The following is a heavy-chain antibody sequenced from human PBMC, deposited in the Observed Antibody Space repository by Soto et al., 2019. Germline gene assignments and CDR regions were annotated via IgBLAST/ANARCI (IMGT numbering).Heavy chain of an antibody. CDR2: INHSGST. D-gene: IGHD3-3*01. V-gene: IGHV4-34*01. J-gene: IGHJ6*02. CDR1: GGSFSGYY. CDR3: ARGLGTIFGVVIIPYYYYGMDV. Sequence: AETLSLTCAVYGGSFSGYYWSWVRQPPGKGLEWIGEINHSGSTNYNPSLKSRVTISVDTSKNQFSLKLSSVTAADTAVYYCARGLGTIFGVVIIPYYYYGMDVWGQGTTVTVSS.